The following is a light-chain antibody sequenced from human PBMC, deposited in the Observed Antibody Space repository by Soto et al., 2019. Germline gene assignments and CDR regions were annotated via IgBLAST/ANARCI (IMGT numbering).Light chain of an antibody. CDR1: ISDIGSYNY. V-gene: IGLV2-14*01. Sequence: QSALTQPASVSGSPGQSITISCTGTISDIGSYNYFSWYQQYPAKAPKLMVYDVSNRSTGVSYRFSGSKSGNTASLTISGLQAEDEAYYYFSSFTTSSTLFGGGTQLTVL. CDR2: DVS. J-gene: IGLJ2*01. CDR3: SSFTTSSTL.